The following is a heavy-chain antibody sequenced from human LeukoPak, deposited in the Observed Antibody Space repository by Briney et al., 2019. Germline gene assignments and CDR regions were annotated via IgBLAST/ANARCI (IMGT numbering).Heavy chain of an antibody. CDR3: ARNSGANVYTYSFQY. CDR2: ISGAGGST. V-gene: IGHV3-23*01. J-gene: IGHJ4*02. CDR1: GXTFSSYA. D-gene: IGHD1-26*01. Sequence: GSLRLSFAASGXTFSSYAMSWVRQAPGKGLEWVSSISGAGGSTYYADSVKGRFTISRDNAKNSLYLQMNSLRVEDTAFYYCARNSGANVYTYSFQYWGRGTLVTVSS.